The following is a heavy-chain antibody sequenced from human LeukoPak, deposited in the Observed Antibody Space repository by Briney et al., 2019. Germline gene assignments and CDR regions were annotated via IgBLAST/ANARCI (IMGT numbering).Heavy chain of an antibody. Sequence: GGSLRLSCAASGFTFSSYWMNWVRQAPGKGLEWVSSISSSSSYIYYADSVKGRFTISRDNAKNSLYLQMNSLRAEDTAVYYCARYGISMTTVTGLDYWGQGTLVTVSS. CDR1: GFTFSSYW. D-gene: IGHD4-11*01. CDR3: ARYGISMTTVTGLDY. CDR2: ISSSSSYI. J-gene: IGHJ4*02. V-gene: IGHV3-21*01.